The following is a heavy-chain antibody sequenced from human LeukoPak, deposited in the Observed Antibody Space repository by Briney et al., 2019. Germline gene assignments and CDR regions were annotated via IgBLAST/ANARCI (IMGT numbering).Heavy chain of an antibody. D-gene: IGHD6-13*01. V-gene: IGHV4-59*01. CDR1: GGSISSYY. CDR2: IYYSGTT. J-gene: IGHJ4*02. Sequence: SETLSLTCTVSGGSISSYYWSWIRQPPGKGLEWIGYIYYSGTTNYNPSLKSRVTISVDTSKNQFSLKLSSVTAADTAVYYCARGVNIAAAKYAYWGQETLVTVP. CDR3: ARGVNIAAAKYAY.